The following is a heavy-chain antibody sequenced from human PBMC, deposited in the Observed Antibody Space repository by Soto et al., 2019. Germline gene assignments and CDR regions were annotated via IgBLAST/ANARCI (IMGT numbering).Heavy chain of an antibody. CDR3: ARSAGWYAIHA. Sequence: QVQLKESGTGLVKPSGTLSLTCAVSGDFVSNPYYWCWVRQPPGKGLGWIGEVFHTGTTSYNPSLRSRVTISMDKSSNQFFLDLSSGTAADTAVYYGARSAGWYAIHAWGPGTLVT. D-gene: IGHD6-13*01. CDR1: GDFVSNPYY. J-gene: IGHJ5*02. CDR2: VFHTGTT. V-gene: IGHV4-4*02.